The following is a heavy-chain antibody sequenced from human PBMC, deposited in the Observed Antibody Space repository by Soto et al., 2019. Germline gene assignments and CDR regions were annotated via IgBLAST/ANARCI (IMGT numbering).Heavy chain of an antibody. Sequence: GESLKISCKGSGYSFTSYWISWVRQMPGKGLEWMGRIDPSDSYTNYSPSFQGHVTTSADKSISTAYLQWSSLKASDTAMYYCVRLGDWDSARPHYYILAVWGQGTTVTVSS. CDR2: IDPSDSYT. V-gene: IGHV5-10-1*01. CDR1: GYSFTSYW. D-gene: IGHD1-26*01. CDR3: VRLGDWDSARPHYYILAV. J-gene: IGHJ6*02.